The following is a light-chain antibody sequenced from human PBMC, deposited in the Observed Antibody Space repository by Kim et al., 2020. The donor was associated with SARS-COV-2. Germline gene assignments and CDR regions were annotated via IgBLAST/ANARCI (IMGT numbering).Light chain of an antibody. V-gene: IGLV4-69*01. CDR1: SGHSSYA. CDR2: VNSDGSH. J-gene: IGLJ3*02. CDR3: QTWGTGIQG. Sequence: QPVLTQSPSASASLGASVKLTCTLSSGHSSYAIAWHQQQPEKGPRYLMKVNSDGSHSKGDGIPDRFSGSSSGAERYLTISSLQSEDEADYYCQTWGTGIQGFGGGTQLTVL.